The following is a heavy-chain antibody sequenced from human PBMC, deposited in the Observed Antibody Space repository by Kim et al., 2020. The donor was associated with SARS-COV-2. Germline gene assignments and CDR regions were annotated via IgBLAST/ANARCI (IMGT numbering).Heavy chain of an antibody. V-gene: IGHV7-4-1*02. Sequence: AQGFTGRFVCSLDTSVSTAYLQISSLKAEDTAVYYCAREGSIAVAGVFDYWGQGTLVTVSS. D-gene: IGHD6-19*01. J-gene: IGHJ4*02. CDR3: AREGSIAVAGVFDY.